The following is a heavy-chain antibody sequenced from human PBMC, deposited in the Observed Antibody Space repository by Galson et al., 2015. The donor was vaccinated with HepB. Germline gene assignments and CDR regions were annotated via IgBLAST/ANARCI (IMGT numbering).Heavy chain of an antibody. CDR2: IFPGDFDT. D-gene: IGHD5-18*01. Sequence: QSGAEVKKPGESLKISCKGSGFTFTHYWIAWVRQMPGKGLEWLGIIFPGDFDTRYSPSFQGQVSISADKSISTAYLQWGSLKASDTAMYYCARQGSYGSFDYWGQGTLVTVSS. V-gene: IGHV5-51*01. J-gene: IGHJ4*02. CDR3: ARQGSYGSFDY. CDR1: GFTFTHYW.